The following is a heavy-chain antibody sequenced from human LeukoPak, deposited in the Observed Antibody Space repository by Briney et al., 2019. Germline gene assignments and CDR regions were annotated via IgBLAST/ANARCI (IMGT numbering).Heavy chain of an antibody. Sequence: GESLKISCKGSGYSFNTYWIGWVRQMPGKGPEWMGIIYPGDSDTRYSPSFQGQVTISVDNSISTAYLQWSSLKASDTAMYYCARLGSTYGSSDYWGQGTPVTVSS. D-gene: IGHD2-15*01. J-gene: IGHJ4*02. CDR3: ARLGSTYGSSDY. CDR1: GYSFNTYW. CDR2: IYPGDSDT. V-gene: IGHV5-51*01.